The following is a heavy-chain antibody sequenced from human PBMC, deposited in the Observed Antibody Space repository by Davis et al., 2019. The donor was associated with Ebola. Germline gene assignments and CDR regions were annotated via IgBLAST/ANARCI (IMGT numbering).Heavy chain of an antibody. Sequence: PSETLSLTCTVSGGSISSYYWSWIRQPPGKGLEWIGYIYYSGSTNYNPSLKSRVTISVDTSKNQFSLKLSSVTAADTAVYYCATTGGYCSSTSCPPYYYYMDVWGKGTTVTVSS. D-gene: IGHD2-2*01. V-gene: IGHV4-59*12. CDR3: ATTGGYCSSTSCPPYYYYMDV. J-gene: IGHJ6*03. CDR1: GGSISSYY. CDR2: IYYSGST.